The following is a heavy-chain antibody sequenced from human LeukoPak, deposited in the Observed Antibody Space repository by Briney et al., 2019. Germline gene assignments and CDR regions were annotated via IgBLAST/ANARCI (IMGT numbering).Heavy chain of an antibody. J-gene: IGHJ6*03. CDR1: GASISRSNYY. CDR3: ARDRAAYGFYYYMDV. D-gene: IGHD2-21*01. CDR2: IYSTGTT. Sequence: PSETLSLTCNVSGASISRSNYYWSWIRQPAGKGLEWIGRIYSTGTTKYNPSLKSRVTIPIDTSKNHFSLRLSSVTAADTALYYCARDRAAYGFYYYMDVWGKGTTVTISS. V-gene: IGHV4-61*02.